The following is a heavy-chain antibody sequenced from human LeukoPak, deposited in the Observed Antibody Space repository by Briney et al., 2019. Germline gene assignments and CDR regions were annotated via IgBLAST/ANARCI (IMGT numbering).Heavy chain of an antibody. CDR1: GFTFSNAW. V-gene: IGHV3-15*01. CDR2: IKSKTDGGTT. Sequence: TTGGSLRLSCAASGFTFSNAWMSWVRQAPGKGLEWVGRIKSKTDGGTTDYAAPVKGRFTISRDDSKNTLYLLMNSLKTEDTAVYYCTTVAYSSSWYTPSAFDIWGQGTMVTVSS. D-gene: IGHD6-13*01. CDR3: TTVAYSSSWYTPSAFDI. J-gene: IGHJ3*02.